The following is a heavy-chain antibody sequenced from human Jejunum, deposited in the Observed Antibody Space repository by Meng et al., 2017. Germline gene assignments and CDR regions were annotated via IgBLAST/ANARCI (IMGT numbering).Heavy chain of an antibody. CDR3: ARPLGYNGVNLGFFQH. CDR1: GASIGGYF. CDR2: VNRKGTT. D-gene: IGHD5-12*01. V-gene: IGHV4-34*01. Sequence: QVQLQQWGAGQLKPSETLSLTCAVYGASIGGYFWSWIRQTPGKEPEWIGEVNRKGTTNYNPSLEGRVSISVDTSKNQFSLTLNSVTAADTAVYYCARPLGYNGVNLGFFQHWGLGTLVTVSS. J-gene: IGHJ1*01.